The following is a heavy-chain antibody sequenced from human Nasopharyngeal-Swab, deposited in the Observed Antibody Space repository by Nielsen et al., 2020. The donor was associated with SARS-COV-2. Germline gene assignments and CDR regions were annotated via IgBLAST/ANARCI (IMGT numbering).Heavy chain of an antibody. D-gene: IGHD3-22*01. Sequence: VRQMPGKGLERMGIIYPGDSDTRYSPSFQGQVTISADKSISTAYLQWSSLKASDTAMYYCARQGSGYYYAWYFDLWGRGTLVTVSS. V-gene: IGHV5-51*01. CDR3: ARQGSGYYYAWYFDL. CDR2: IYPGDSDT. J-gene: IGHJ2*01.